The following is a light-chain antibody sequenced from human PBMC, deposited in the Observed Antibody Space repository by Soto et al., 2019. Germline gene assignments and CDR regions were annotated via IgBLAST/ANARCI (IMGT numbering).Light chain of an antibody. CDR2: DVS. CDR3: CSNAARNTLL. Sequence: QSALTQPRSVSGSPGQSVTISCTGASSDVGNYNSVSWYQQHPGKAPKIMIYDVSERPSGVPDRFSGSKSANTASLTISGLQAEDEADYYCCSNAARNTLLFGGGTQLTVL. V-gene: IGLV2-11*01. J-gene: IGLJ2*01. CDR1: SSDVGNYNS.